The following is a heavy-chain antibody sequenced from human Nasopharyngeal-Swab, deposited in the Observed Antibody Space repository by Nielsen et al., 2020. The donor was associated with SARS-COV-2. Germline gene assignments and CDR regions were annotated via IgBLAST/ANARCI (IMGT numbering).Heavy chain of an antibody. J-gene: IGHJ6*02. Sequence: GESLKISCAASGFTFSSYEMNWVRQAPGKGLEWVSYISSSGSTIHYADSVKGRFTISRDNAKNSLFLQMNSLRAEDTAVYYCARDLYRQQWPLYNYYGMDVWGQGTTVTVSS. V-gene: IGHV3-48*03. D-gene: IGHD6-19*01. CDR1: GFTFSSYE. CDR2: ISSSGSTI. CDR3: ARDLYRQQWPLYNYYGMDV.